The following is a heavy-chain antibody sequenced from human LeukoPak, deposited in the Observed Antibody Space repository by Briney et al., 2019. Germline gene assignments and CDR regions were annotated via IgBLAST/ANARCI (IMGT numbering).Heavy chain of an antibody. CDR3: AKAPEPIQLWRDYYYYGMDV. D-gene: IGHD5-18*01. V-gene: IGHV3-23*01. CDR2: ISGSGGST. CDR1: GFTFSSYA. J-gene: IGHJ6*02. Sequence: GGSLRLSCAASGFTFSSYAMSWVRQAPGKGLEWVSAISGSGGSTYYADSVKGRFTISRHNSKNTLYLQMNSLRAEDTAVYYCAKAPEPIQLWRDYYYYGMDVWGQGTTVTVSS.